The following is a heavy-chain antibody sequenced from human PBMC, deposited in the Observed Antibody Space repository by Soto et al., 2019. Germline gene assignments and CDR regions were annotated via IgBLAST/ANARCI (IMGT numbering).Heavy chain of an antibody. J-gene: IGHJ6*02. V-gene: IGHV1-69*13. CDR3: ARAGYYDILTGYYSPYYYGMDV. Sequence: ASVKVSCKASGGTFSSYAISWVRQAPGQGLGWMGGIIPIFGTANYAQKFQGRVTITADESTSTAYMELSSLRSEDTAVYYCARAGYYDILTGYYSPYYYGMDVWGQGTTVTVSS. D-gene: IGHD3-9*01. CDR1: GGTFSSYA. CDR2: IIPIFGTA.